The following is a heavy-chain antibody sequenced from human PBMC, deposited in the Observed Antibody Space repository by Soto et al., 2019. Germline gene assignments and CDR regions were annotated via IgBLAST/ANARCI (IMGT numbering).Heavy chain of an antibody. CDR1: GGSISNYY. J-gene: IGHJ5*02. CDR2: IYTSGNT. Sequence: SETLSLTCTVSGGSISNYYWSWIRQPAGKGLEWIGRIYTSGNTNYNPSLKGRVTMSVDMSKNQFSLKLSSVAAAATAVYYCARDANGDNGRACDTWGQGTLVTVSS. V-gene: IGHV4-4*07. D-gene: IGHD4-17*01. CDR3: ARDANGDNGRACDT.